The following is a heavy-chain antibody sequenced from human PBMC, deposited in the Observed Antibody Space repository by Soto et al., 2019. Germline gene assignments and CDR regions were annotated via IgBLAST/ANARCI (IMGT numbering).Heavy chain of an antibody. V-gene: IGHV1-69*13. J-gene: IGHJ2*01. Sequence: SVKVSCKASGGTFSSYAISWVRQAPGQGLEWMGGIIPIFGTANYAQKFQGRVTITADESTSTAYMELSSLRSEDAAVYYCASCSSGSYLTNWYFDLWGRGTLVTVSS. CDR3: ASCSSGSYLTNWYFDL. CDR2: IIPIFGTA. CDR1: GGTFSSYA. D-gene: IGHD1-26*01.